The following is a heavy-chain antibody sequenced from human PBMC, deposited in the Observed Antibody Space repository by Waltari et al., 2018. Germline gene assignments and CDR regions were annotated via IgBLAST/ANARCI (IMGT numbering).Heavy chain of an antibody. V-gene: IGHV4-39*07. Sequence: QLQLQESGPGLVKPSETLSLTCTVSRSSIRNNNYYWGWVRQPPGEGLECIGSFYKSGTTYYNTSLKSRVTISVDTSNNQFSLKLNSVTAADTAVYYCVRGYPDIVATISDYWGQGTLVIISS. CDR1: RSSIRNNNYY. J-gene: IGHJ4*02. CDR3: VRGYPDIVATISDY. D-gene: IGHD5-12*01. CDR2: FYKSGTT.